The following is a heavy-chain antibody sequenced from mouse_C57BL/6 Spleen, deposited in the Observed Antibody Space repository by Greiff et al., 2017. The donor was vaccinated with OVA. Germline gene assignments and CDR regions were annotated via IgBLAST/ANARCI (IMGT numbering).Heavy chain of an antibody. CDR1: GYTFTSYG. CDR3: ARQSYYSNFYWYFDV. D-gene: IGHD2-5*01. Sequence: QVQLQQSGAELARPGASVKLSCKASGYTFTSYGISWVKLRTGQGLEWIGEIYPRSGNTYYNEKFKGKATLTADKSSSTAYMELRSLTSEDSAVYFCARQSYYSNFYWYFDVWGTGTTVTVSS. J-gene: IGHJ1*03. V-gene: IGHV1-81*01. CDR2: IYPRSGNT.